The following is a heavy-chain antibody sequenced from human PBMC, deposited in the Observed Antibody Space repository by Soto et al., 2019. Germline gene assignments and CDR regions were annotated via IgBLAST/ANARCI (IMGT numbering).Heavy chain of an antibody. D-gene: IGHD6-19*01. CDR2: ISYDGSNK. V-gene: IGHV3-30-3*01. CDR3: ARDMDTYSSGWYVDY. J-gene: IGHJ4*02. CDR1: GFTFSSYA. Sequence: GGSLRLSCAASGFTFSSYAMHWVRQAPGKGLEWVAVISYDGSNKYYADSVKGRFTISRGNSKNTLYLQMNSLRAEDTAVYYCARDMDTYSSGWYVDYWGQGPLVTVSS.